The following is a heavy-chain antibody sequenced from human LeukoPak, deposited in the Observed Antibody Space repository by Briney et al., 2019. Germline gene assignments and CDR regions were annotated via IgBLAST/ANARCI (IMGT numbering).Heavy chain of an antibody. D-gene: IGHD2-2*01. V-gene: IGHV7-4-1*02. CDR2: INTNTGNP. CDR3: ARTRSPHCSSTSCPYYYYYGMDV. J-gene: IGHJ6*02. CDR1: GYTFTSYA. Sequence: GASVKVSCKASGYTFTSYAMNWVRQAPGQGLEWMGRINTNTGNPTYAQGFTGRFVFSLDTSVSTAYLQISSLKAEDTAVYYCARTRSPHCSSTSCPYYYYYGMDVWGQGTTVTASS.